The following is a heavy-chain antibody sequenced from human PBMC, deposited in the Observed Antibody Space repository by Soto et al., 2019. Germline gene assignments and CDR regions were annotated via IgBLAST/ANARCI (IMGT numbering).Heavy chain of an antibody. CDR2: IYYSGNR. V-gene: IGHV4-39*07. CDR1: GGSISGSSYY. J-gene: IGHJ4*02. D-gene: IGHD5-12*01. CDR3: AREGNLGRWLQPLDF. Sequence: SETLSLTCTVSGGSISGSSYYWDWIRQPPGKGLEWIGSIYYSGNRYYSPSLKSRVSMSVATSKNQFSLRLISVTAADTAKYFCAREGNLGRWLQPLDFWGQGALVTVSS.